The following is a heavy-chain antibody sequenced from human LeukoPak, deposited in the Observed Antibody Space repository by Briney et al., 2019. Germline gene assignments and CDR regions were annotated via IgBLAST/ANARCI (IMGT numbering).Heavy chain of an antibody. V-gene: IGHV3-15*01. CDR3: TTHGAYYDILTGYYIPGLGVDY. Sequence: KAGGSLRLSCAASGFTFSYYWMSWVRQAPGKGLEWVGRIKSKTDGGTTDYAAPVKGRFTIPRDDSKNTLYLQMNSLKTEDTAVYYCTTHGAYYDILTGYYIPGLGVDYWGQGTLVTVSS. J-gene: IGHJ4*02. D-gene: IGHD3-9*01. CDR1: GFTFSYYW. CDR2: IKSKTDGGTT.